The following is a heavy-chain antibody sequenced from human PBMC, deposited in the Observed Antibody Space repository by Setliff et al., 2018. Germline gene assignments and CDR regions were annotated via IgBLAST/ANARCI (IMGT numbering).Heavy chain of an antibody. D-gene: IGHD3-16*01. J-gene: IGHJ3*02. CDR3: ARDGGGDSDAFDI. Sequence: ASVKVSCKASGYTFTGYYMYWVRQAPGQGLEWMGRINPSSGATIYAQKFQGWVTMTSDTSISTAYMELGRLRSDDTAVYFCARDGGGDSDAFDIWGQGTMVTVSS. CDR1: GYTFTGYY. CDR2: INPSSGAT. V-gene: IGHV1-2*04.